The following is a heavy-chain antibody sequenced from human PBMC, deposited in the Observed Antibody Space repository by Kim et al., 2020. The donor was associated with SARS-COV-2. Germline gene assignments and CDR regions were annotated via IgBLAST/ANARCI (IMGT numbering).Heavy chain of an antibody. CDR3: VKDSSVTGYYYGIDV. Sequence: GGSLRRSCSASEFTFSVYAIHWVRQAPGKGLEYISAITGKGDNKYYADSVKGRFYISRDNSKNTRYLQMSSLRPEDTAVYYCVKDSSVTGYYYGIDVWG. CDR2: ITGKGDNK. CDR1: EFTFSVYA. J-gene: IGHJ6*02. D-gene: IGHD6-19*01. V-gene: IGHV3-64D*09.